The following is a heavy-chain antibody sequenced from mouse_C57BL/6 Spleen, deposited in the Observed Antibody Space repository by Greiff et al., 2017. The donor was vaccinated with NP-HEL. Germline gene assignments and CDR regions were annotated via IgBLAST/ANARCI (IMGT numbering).Heavy chain of an antibody. V-gene: IGHV1-81*01. CDR3: AREGYYGSSDYYAMDY. J-gene: IGHJ4*01. CDR2: IYPRSGNT. D-gene: IGHD1-1*01. CDR1: GYTFTSYG. Sequence: QVHVKQSGAELARPGASVKLSCKASGYTFTSYGISWVKQRTGQGLEWIGEIYPRSGNTYYNEKFKGKATLTADKSSSTAYMELRSLTSEDSAVYFCAREGYYGSSDYYAMDYWGQGTSVTVSS.